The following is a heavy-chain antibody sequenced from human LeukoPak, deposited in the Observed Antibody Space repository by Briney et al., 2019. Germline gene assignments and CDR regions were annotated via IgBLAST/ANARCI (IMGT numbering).Heavy chain of an antibody. J-gene: IGHJ6*03. CDR1: GGSISSYY. D-gene: IGHD2-2*01. V-gene: IGHV4-59*13. Sequence: SETLSLTCTVSGGSISSYYGSWIRQPPGKGLEWIGYIYYSGSTNYNRSLNSRVTISVDTSKIRFSLKLSSVTAPDTAVYYCARDVGSSRMSMDVWGKGTTVTVSS. CDR2: IYYSGST. CDR3: ARDVGSSRMSMDV.